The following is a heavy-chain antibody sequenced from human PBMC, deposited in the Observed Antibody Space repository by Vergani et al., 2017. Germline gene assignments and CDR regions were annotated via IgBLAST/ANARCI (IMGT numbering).Heavy chain of an antibody. Sequence: QVQLVESGGGVVQPGRSLRLSCAASGFTFSSYGMHWVRQAPGKGLEWVAVISYDGSNKYYADSVKGRFTISRDNSKNTLYLQMNSLKTEDTAVYYCTTDRAGVGALRYYYYGMDVWGQGTTVTVSS. CDR2: ISYDGSNK. V-gene: IGHV3-30*03. J-gene: IGHJ6*02. D-gene: IGHD1-26*01. CDR3: TTDRAGVGALRYYYYGMDV. CDR1: GFTFSSYG.